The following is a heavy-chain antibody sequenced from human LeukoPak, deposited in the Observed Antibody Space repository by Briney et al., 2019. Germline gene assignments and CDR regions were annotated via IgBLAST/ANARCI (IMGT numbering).Heavy chain of an antibody. CDR2: INPNSGST. Sequence: ASVKVSCKASGYTFTGYYMHWVRQAPGQGLEWMGWINPNSGSTNYAQKFQGWVTMTRDTSISTAYMELSRLRSDDTAVYYCARDGDGYYQLDYWGQGTLVTVSS. J-gene: IGHJ4*02. D-gene: IGHD5-24*01. V-gene: IGHV1-2*04. CDR3: ARDGDGYYQLDY. CDR1: GYTFTGYY.